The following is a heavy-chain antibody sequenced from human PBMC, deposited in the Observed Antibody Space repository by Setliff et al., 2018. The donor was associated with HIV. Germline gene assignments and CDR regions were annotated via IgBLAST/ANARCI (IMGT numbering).Heavy chain of an antibody. D-gene: IGHD4-17*01. V-gene: IGHV4-31*03. Sequence: SETLSLTCTVSGGSISSGDYYWSWIRQYPGKGLEWIGYIYYSGSTFYNPSLKSRVTISVDTSKKQFSLKLSSVTAADTAVYYCAREGYGDKRERYFYYMDVWGKGTTVT. J-gene: IGHJ6*03. CDR3: AREGYGDKRERYFYYMDV. CDR2: IYYSGST. CDR1: GGSISSGDYY.